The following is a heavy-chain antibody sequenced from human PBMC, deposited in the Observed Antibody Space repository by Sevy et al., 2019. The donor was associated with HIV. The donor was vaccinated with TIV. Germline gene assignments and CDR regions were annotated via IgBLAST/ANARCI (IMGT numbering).Heavy chain of an antibody. V-gene: IGHV4-4*07. CDR1: GASISSYY. D-gene: IGHD6-13*01. Sequence: SETLSLTCTVSGASISSYYWSWIRQPAGKGLEWIGRISTSGTNYNPSLKSRVTMSLDTSKNQFSLMLSSVTAADTAIYYCARHPWGQLAHFNYYYRDVWGKGTTVTVSS. CDR3: ARHPWGQLAHFNYYYRDV. CDR2: ISTSGT. J-gene: IGHJ6*03.